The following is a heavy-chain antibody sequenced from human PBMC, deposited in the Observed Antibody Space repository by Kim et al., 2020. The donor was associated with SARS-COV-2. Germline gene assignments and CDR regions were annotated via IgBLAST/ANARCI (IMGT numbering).Heavy chain of an antibody. CDR1: GFKFNDYF. J-gene: IGHJ4*02. CDR2: SSSEVST. Sequence: GGSLRLSCITSGFKFNDYFVTWVRQAPGKGLEWVSSSSEVSTYFSDSVWGRFTISRDKSTLFLQMTNERADDTAVYFCAKERGYGDCGDFDDWGQG. CDR3: AKERGYGDCGDFDD. V-gene: IGHV3-23*01. D-gene: IGHD4-17*01.